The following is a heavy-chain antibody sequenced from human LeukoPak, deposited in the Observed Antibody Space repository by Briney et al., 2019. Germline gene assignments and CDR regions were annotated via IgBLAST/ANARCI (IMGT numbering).Heavy chain of an antibody. CDR1: GGSISSSSYY. D-gene: IGHD6-13*01. CDR3: ARHAGIAAAVIDY. J-gene: IGHJ4*02. V-gene: IGHV4-39*01. CDR2: IYYSGST. Sequence: PSETLSLTCTVSGGSISSSSYYWGWIRQPPGKGLEWIGNIYYSGSTYYNPSLKSRVTISVDTSKNQLSLKLSSVTAADTAVYYCARHAGIAAAVIDYWGQGTLVTVSS.